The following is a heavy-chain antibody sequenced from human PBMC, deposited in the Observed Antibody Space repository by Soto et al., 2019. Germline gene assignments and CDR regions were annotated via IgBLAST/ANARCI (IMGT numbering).Heavy chain of an antibody. D-gene: IGHD1-26*01. Sequence: PGGSLRLSCAASGFTFSSYAMHWVCQAPGKGLEWVAVISYDGSNKYYADSVKGRFTISRDNSKNTLYLQMNSLRAEDTAVYYCASPVYSGSYYLGYWGQGTLVTVSS. CDR1: GFTFSSYA. CDR3: ASPVYSGSYYLGY. CDR2: ISYDGSNK. J-gene: IGHJ4*02. V-gene: IGHV3-30-3*01.